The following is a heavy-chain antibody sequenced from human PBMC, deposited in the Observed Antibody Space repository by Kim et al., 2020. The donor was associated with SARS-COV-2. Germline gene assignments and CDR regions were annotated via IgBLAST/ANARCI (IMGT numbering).Heavy chain of an antibody. Sequence: SETLSLTCTVSGGSISSYYWSWIRQPPGKGLEWIGYIYYSGSTNYNPSLKSRVTISVDTSKNQFSLKLSSVTAADTAVYYCARAGYSSSWGGSSNPNWFDPWGQGTLVTVSS. CDR1: GGSISSYY. V-gene: IGHV4-59*13. J-gene: IGHJ5*02. D-gene: IGHD6-13*01. CDR3: ARAGYSSSWGGSSNPNWFDP. CDR2: IYYSGST.